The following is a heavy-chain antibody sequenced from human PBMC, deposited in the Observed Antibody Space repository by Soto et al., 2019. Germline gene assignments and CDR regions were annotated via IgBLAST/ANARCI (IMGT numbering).Heavy chain of an antibody. Sequence: SVKVSCKGCGGTLSSYAISWVRQAPGEGLEWMGGIIPIFGTANYAQKFQGRVTITADESTSTAYMELSSLRSEDTAVYYWERFVVFHHPFAYYSYVMAFWGQGTPVPVSS. J-gene: IGHJ6*02. V-gene: IGHV1-69*13. CDR2: IIPIFGTA. CDR3: ERFVVFHHPFAYYSYVMAF. CDR1: GGTLSSYA. D-gene: IGHD3-3*01.